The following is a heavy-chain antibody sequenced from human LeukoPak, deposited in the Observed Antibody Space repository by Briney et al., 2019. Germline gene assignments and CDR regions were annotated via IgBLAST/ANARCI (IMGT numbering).Heavy chain of an antibody. J-gene: IGHJ4*02. D-gene: IGHD3-10*01. Sequence: PGRSLRLSCAASGFTLSSYGMHWVRQAPGKGVEGVAVISYDGSNKYYADSVKGRFTISRDNSKNTLYLQMNSLRAEDTAVYYCAKDSAGDYYGSGGKGFDYWGQGTLVTVSS. CDR1: GFTLSSYG. CDR3: AKDSAGDYYGSGGKGFDY. CDR2: ISYDGSNK. V-gene: IGHV3-30*18.